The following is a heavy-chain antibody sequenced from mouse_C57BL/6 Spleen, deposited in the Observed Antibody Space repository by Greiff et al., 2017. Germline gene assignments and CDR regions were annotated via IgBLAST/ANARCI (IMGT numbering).Heavy chain of an antibody. D-gene: IGHD1-1*01. CDR2: IWTGGGT. CDR1: GFSLTSYA. CDR3: ARVTTVVPYYFDY. Sequence: VQGVESGPGLVAPSQSLSITCTVSGFSLTSYAISWVRQPPGKGLEWLGVIWTGGGTNYNSALKSRLSISKDNSKSQVFLKMNSLQTDDTARYYCARVTTVVPYYFDYWGQGTTLTVSS. V-gene: IGHV2-9-1*01. J-gene: IGHJ2*01.